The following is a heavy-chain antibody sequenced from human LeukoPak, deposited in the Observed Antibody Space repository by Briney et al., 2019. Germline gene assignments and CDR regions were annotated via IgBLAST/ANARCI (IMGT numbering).Heavy chain of an antibody. Sequence: PGGSLRLSCAASGFTFSSYSMNWVRRAPGKGLEWVSSISSSSSYIYYADSVKGRFTISRDNAKNSLYLQMNSLRAEDTAVYYCARRTYYYDSSGYYSFDYWGQGTLVTVSS. V-gene: IGHV3-21*01. CDR2: ISSSSSYI. CDR3: ARRTYYYDSSGYYSFDY. J-gene: IGHJ4*02. D-gene: IGHD3-22*01. CDR1: GFTFSSYS.